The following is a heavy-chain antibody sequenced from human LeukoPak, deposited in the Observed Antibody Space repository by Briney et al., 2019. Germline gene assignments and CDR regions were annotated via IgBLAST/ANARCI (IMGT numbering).Heavy chain of an antibody. J-gene: IGHJ5*02. Sequence: ASVKVSCKASGYTFTSYHMHWVRQAPGQGLEWMGKINLSGSSTTYAQKFQGRVTMTRDTSTSTVYMELSSLRSEDTAVYYCARVEVGGTKRRDRQRRNWFDPWGQGTLVTVSS. V-gene: IGHV1-46*01. CDR3: ARVEVGGTKRRDRQRRNWFDP. D-gene: IGHD1-14*01. CDR2: INLSGSST. CDR1: GYTFTSYH.